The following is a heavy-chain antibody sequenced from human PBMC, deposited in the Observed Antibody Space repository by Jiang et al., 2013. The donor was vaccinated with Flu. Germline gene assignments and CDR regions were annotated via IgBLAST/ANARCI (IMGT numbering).Heavy chain of an antibody. J-gene: IGHJ4*02. D-gene: IGHD3-9*01. Sequence: GVVQPGGSLRLSYAASGFTFSSYGMHWVRQAPGKGLEWVAFIRYDGSNKYYADSVKGRFTISRDNSKNTLYLQMNSLRAEDTAVYYCAKDSQPEPPKLRYFDWLLYYFDYWGQGTLVTVSS. CDR2: IRYDGSNK. CDR1: GFTFSSYG. V-gene: IGHV3-30*02. CDR3: AKDSQPEPPKLRYFDWLLYYFDY.